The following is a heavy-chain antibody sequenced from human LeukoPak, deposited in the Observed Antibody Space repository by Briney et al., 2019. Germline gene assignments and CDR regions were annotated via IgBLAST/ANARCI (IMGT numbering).Heavy chain of an antibody. CDR1: GFFFSSYW. D-gene: IGHD2-15*01. V-gene: IGHV3-7*01. CDR2: IKQDGSEK. Sequence: GRSLRLSCAASGFFFSSYWMSWVRQAPGKGLGWESNIKQDGSEKSYGNSVKGRFTTSRDNAQESLCLQMNSLRAEDTAVSYGAREGRKSRGVDIVRKKETGSYYMDVWGKGTTVTVSS. J-gene: IGHJ6*03. CDR3: AREGRKSRGVDIVRKKETGSYYMDV.